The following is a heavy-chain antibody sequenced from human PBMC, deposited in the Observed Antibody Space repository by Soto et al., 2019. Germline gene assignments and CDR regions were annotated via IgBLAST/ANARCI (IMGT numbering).Heavy chain of an antibody. CDR1: GDIFTKYV. Sequence: RASVKVSCKAPGDIFTKYVITWARQAPGQGREGMGGIIPMFGTVNYAQRFQGRLTLTADESTSTAYMELTTLSSEDTAVYYCATSSRNNCRGRTCYENWFDPWGQGTLVTVSS. J-gene: IGHJ5*02. V-gene: IGHV1-69*13. CDR3: ATSSRNNCRGRTCYENWFDP. CDR2: IIPMFGTV. D-gene: IGHD2-15*01.